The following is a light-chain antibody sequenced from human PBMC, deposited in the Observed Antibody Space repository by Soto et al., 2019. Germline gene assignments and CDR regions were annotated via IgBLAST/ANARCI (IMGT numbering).Light chain of an antibody. CDR2: DAS. V-gene: IGKV3-11*01. J-gene: IGKJ4*01. Sequence: EIVLTQSPATLSLSPGERVTLSCRASQSVSSYLAWYQQKPGQAPRLLIYDASNSATGIPARFSGSGSGTDFTLTISSLEPADVAVYYCQQSSNWPALTFGGGTKLEIK. CDR1: QSVSSY. CDR3: QQSSNWPALT.